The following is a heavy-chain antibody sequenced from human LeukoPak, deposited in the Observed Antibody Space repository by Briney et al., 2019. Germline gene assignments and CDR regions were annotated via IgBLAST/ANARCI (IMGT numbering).Heavy chain of an antibody. J-gene: IGHJ4*02. CDR1: GNSISTTYY. CDR3: AGQHDSNGYYFY. V-gene: IGHV4-38-2*01. CDR2: IYHTGSN. Sequence: QVQLQESGPGLVKPSEALSLTCAVTGNSISTTYYLGWFRQPPAKVLQWIGSIYHTGSNYYTPSLKSRVTISVDTSKNRSSLKLSSVTAADTAVYYCAGQHDSNGYYFYWGQGTLVTLSS. D-gene: IGHD3-22*01.